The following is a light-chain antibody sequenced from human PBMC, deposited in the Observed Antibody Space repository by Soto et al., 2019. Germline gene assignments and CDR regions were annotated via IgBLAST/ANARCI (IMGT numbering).Light chain of an antibody. CDR2: AAS. J-gene: IGKJ5*01. Sequence: DIQMAQSPSSVSASVGDRFAITCRSSGDISTWLAWYQQKPGKAPKLLIYAASSLQSGVPSRFSGSGSGTDFTLTISSLQPEDFATYYCQHADSFPLITFGQGTRLEIK. V-gene: IGKV1-12*01. CDR3: QHADSFPLIT. CDR1: GDISTW.